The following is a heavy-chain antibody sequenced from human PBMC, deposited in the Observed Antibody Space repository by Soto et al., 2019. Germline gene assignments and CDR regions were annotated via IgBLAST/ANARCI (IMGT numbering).Heavy chain of an antibody. CDR1: GYSFSDYG. Sequence: VHLMESGGGVVQPGRSLRLSCVASGYSFSDYGIHWVRQAPGKGLEWVAVISYDGSNRLHADSVKGRFTISRDNSQNTAYLQMNGLRAEDTAVYYCAKSAYSHFFFDYWGPGTLVSVFS. D-gene: IGHD2-15*01. CDR3: AKSAYSHFFFDY. CDR2: ISYDGSNR. V-gene: IGHV3-30*18. J-gene: IGHJ4*02.